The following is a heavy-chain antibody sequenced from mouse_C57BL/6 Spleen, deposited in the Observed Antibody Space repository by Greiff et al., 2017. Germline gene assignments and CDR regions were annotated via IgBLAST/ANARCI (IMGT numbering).Heavy chain of an antibody. D-gene: IGHD1-1*01. J-gene: IGHJ1*03. CDR2: INPNNGGT. CDR1: GYTFTDYY. CDR3: ARDYGSRQYWYFDV. V-gene: IGHV1-26*01. Sequence: VQLQQSGPELVKPGASVKISCKASGYTFTDYYMNWVKQSHGKSLEWIGDINPNNGGTSYNQKFKGKATLTVDKSSSTAYMELRSLTSEDSAVYYCARDYGSRQYWYFDVWGTGTTVTVSS.